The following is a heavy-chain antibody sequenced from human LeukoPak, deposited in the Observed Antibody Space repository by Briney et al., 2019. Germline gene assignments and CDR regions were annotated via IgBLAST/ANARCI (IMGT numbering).Heavy chain of an antibody. CDR3: ARANSYHYYGMDV. Sequence: SETLSLTCTVSGGSVSSGSYYWNWIRQPPGTGLEWIGYISFRGRTNYSPSLKSRVTISVDTSKTQSSLKLSSVTAADTAVYYCARANSYHYYGMDVWGQGTTVTVSS. CDR1: GGSVSSGSYY. J-gene: IGHJ6*02. D-gene: IGHD4-23*01. CDR2: ISFRGRT. V-gene: IGHV4-61*01.